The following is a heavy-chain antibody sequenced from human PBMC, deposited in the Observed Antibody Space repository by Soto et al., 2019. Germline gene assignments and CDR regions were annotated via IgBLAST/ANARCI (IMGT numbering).Heavy chain of an antibody. J-gene: IGHJ4*02. CDR3: ARHTSPHFSHDIDY. D-gene: IGHD1-1*01. V-gene: IGHV1-46*01. CDR2: INPSGGST. Sequence: ASVKVSCKASGYTFTSYYMHWVRQAPGQGLEWMGIINPSGGSTSYAQKFQGRVTMTRDTSTSTAYLQWGSLKASDTAIYYCARHTSPHFSHDIDYWGQGTLVTVSS. CDR1: GYTFTSYY.